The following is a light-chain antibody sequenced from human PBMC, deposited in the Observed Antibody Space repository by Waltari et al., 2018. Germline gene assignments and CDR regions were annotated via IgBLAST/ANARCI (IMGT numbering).Light chain of an antibody. CDR1: QNLLFRSTNKNY. J-gene: IGKJ2*01. Sequence: DIVMTPSPDSLPVSLGERATINCKSSQNLLFRSTNKNYLAWYQQKPGQPPKLLFYWASTREAGVPDRFSGSGSGTDVTLTISSLQAEDVAVYYCQQYFSVPETFDQGTKLEIK. CDR3: QQYFSVPET. CDR2: WAS. V-gene: IGKV4-1*01.